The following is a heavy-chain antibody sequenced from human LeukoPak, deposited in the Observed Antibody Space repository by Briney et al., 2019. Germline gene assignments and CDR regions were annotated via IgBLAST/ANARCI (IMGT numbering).Heavy chain of an antibody. J-gene: IGHJ6*02. D-gene: IGHD3-10*01. CDR2: INPNSGST. CDR1: GYTFTGYY. V-gene: IGHV1-2*02. CDR3: ARGQLLWFGELLLSYYYYGMDV. Sequence: ASVKVSCKASGYTFTGYYMHWVRQAPGQGLEWMGWINPNSGSTNYAQKFQGRVTMTRDTSISTAYMELSRLRSDDTAVYYCARGQLLWFGELLLSYYYYGMDVWGQGTTVTVSS.